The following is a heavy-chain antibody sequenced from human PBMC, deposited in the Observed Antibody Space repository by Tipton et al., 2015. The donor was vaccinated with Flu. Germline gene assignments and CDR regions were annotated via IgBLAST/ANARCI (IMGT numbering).Heavy chain of an antibody. CDR3: AACSEWELPPYAFDI. CDR2: INHSGST. V-gene: IGHV4-34*01. J-gene: IGHJ3*02. D-gene: IGHD1-26*01. Sequence: TLSLTCAVYGGSFSGYYWSWIRQPPGKGLEWIGEINHSGSTNYNPSLKSRVTISVDTSKNQFSLKLSSVTAADTAVYYCAACSEWELPPYAFDIWGQGTMVTVSS. CDR1: GGSFSGYY.